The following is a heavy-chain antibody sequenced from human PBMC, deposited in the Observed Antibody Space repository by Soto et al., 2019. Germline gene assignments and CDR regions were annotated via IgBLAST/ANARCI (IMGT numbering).Heavy chain of an antibody. Sequence: VQLVESGGGLVKPGGSLRLSCAASGFTFSSYAMHWVRQAPGQRLEWMGWINAGNGNTKYSQKFQGRVTITRDTSASTAYMELSSLRSEDTAVYYCARDPGVATYFDYWGQGTLVTVSS. D-gene: IGHD5-12*01. CDR2: INAGNGNT. CDR3: ARDPGVATYFDY. CDR1: GFTFSSYA. J-gene: IGHJ4*02. V-gene: IGHV1-3*01.